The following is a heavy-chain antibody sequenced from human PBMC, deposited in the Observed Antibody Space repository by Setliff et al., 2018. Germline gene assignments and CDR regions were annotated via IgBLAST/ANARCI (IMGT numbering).Heavy chain of an antibody. V-gene: IGHV3-7*01. J-gene: IGHJ4*02. Sequence: PGGSLRLSCAASGFTFSSYAMHWVRQAPGKGLEWVANIKQDGSEKYYVDSVKGRFTISRDNAKNSLYLQMNSLRAEDTAVYYCARDGGEYWGQGTLVTSPQ. CDR2: IKQDGSEK. D-gene: IGHD3-16*01. CDR3: ARDGGEY. CDR1: GFTFSSYA.